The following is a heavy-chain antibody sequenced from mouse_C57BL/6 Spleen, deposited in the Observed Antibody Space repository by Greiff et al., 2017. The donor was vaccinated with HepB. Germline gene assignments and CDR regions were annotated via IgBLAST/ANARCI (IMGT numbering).Heavy chain of an antibody. Sequence: EVHLVESGPGLVKPSQSLSLTCSVTGYSITSGYYWNWIRQFPGNKLEWMGYISYDGSNNYNPSLKNRISITRDTSKNQFFLKLNSVTTEDTATYYCARGLIYDYDDAIDYWGQGTSVTVSS. CDR2: ISYDGSN. CDR3: ARGLIYDYDDAIDY. CDR1: GYSITSGYY. V-gene: IGHV3-6*01. J-gene: IGHJ4*01. D-gene: IGHD2-4*01.